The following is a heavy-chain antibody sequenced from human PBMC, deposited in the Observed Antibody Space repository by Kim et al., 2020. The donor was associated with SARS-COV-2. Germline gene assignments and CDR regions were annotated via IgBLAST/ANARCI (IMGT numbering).Heavy chain of an antibody. CDR1: GFTFSSYG. D-gene: IGHD3-22*01. CDR3: AKDGMIVVDRAFDI. J-gene: IGHJ3*02. V-gene: IGHV3-30*18. CDR2: ISYDGSNK. Sequence: GGSLRLSCAASGFTFSSYGMHWVRQAPGKGLEWVAVISYDGSNKYYADSVKGRFTISRDNSKNTLYLQMNSLRAEDTAVYYCAKDGMIVVDRAFDIWGQGTMVTVSS.